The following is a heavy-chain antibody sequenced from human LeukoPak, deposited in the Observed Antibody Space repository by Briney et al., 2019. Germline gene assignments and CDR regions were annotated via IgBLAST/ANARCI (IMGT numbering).Heavy chain of an antibody. CDR1: GFTFSSYG. V-gene: IGHV3-30*18. CDR2: ISYDGSNK. Sequence: PGGSLRLSCAASGFTFSSYGMHWVRQAPGKGLEWVAVISYDGSNKYYADSVKGRFTISRDNSKNTLYLQMNSLRAEDTAVYYCAKEEYSGDDDDYGMDVWGHGTAVTVSS. D-gene: IGHD2/OR15-2a*01. CDR3: AKEEYSGDDDDYGMDV. J-gene: IGHJ6*02.